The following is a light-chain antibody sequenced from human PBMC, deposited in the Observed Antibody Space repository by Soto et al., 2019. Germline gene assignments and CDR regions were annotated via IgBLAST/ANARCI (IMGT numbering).Light chain of an antibody. V-gene: IGKV1-5*03. CDR3: QQYYSYWT. Sequence: DIQMTQYPSTLSASVGDRVIITCRASQSISSWLAWYQQKPGKAPKLLISKASNLESGVPSWFSGSGSGTECTLTVSSLQPDDFATYYCQQYYSYWTFGQGTKVEIK. CDR2: KAS. J-gene: IGKJ1*01. CDR1: QSISSW.